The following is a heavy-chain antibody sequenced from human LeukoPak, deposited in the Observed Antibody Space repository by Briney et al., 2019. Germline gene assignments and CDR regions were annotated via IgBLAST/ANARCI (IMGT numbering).Heavy chain of an antibody. CDR3: ARVSDFFDYYMDV. J-gene: IGHJ6*03. CDR1: GGSISGYY. CDR2: ISYSENT. D-gene: IGHD3/OR15-3a*01. Sequence: PSETLSLTCTVSGGSISGYYWNWLRQPPGKGLEWIGYISYSENTNYNPSLKSRVTISIDTSKKQFSLKLSSVTAADTAVYYCARVSDFFDYYMDVWGKGTAVTVSS. V-gene: IGHV4-59*01.